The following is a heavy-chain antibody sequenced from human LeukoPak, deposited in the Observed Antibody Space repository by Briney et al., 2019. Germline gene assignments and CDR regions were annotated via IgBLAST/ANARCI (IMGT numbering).Heavy chain of an antibody. CDR2: ISACNGNT. D-gene: IGHD2-2*03. CDR3: ARVDGVVVPAAIEGDY. V-gene: IGHV1-18*01. J-gene: IGHJ4*02. CDR1: GYTFTSYG. Sequence: GASVKVSCTASGYTFTSYGISWVRQAPGQGLEWMGWISACNGNTNYAQKLQGRVTMTTDTSTSTAYMELRSLRSDDTAVYYCARVDGVVVPAAIEGDYWGQGTLVTVSS.